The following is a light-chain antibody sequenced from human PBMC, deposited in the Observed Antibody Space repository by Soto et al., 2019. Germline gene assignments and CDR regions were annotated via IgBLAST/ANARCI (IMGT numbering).Light chain of an antibody. CDR2: GAS. J-gene: IGKJ4*01. CDR1: QSVSSSY. V-gene: IGKV3-20*01. Sequence: EIVLTQSPGTLSLSPGERATLSCRASQSVSSSYLAWYQQKPGQAPRLLIYGASTRATGIPDRFSGSGSGTDFTFTISRLESEDFAVYFCQQYGSSPLSFAGGTNVEIK. CDR3: QQYGSSPLS.